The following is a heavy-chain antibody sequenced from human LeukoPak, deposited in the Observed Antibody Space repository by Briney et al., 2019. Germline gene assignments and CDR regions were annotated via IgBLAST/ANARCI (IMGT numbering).Heavy chain of an antibody. CDR2: IRSKAYGGTT. J-gene: IGHJ3*02. CDR3: TRDPRGSYGPDAFDI. CDR1: GFTFGDYA. D-gene: IGHD1-26*01. V-gene: IGHV3-49*04. Sequence: PGRSLRLSCTASGFTFGDYAMSWVRQAPGKGLEWVGFIRSKAYGGTTEYAASVKGRFTISRDDSKSIAYLQMNSLKTEDTAVYYSTRDPRGSYGPDAFDIWGQGTMVTVSS.